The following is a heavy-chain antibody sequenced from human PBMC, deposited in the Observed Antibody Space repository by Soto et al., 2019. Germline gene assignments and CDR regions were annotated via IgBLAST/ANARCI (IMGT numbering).Heavy chain of an antibody. J-gene: IGHJ4*02. CDR2: IYYSGST. D-gene: IGHD1-26*01. CDR1: GGSISSFY. V-gene: IGHV4-59*01. CDR3: ARDLVGATTVDFDY. Sequence: QVQLQESGPGLVKPSETLSLTCTVSGGSISSFYWSWIRQPPGKGLEWIGYIYYSGSTNYNPSLKSRVTISVDTSKNQFSLKLSSVTAADTAVYYCARDLVGATTVDFDYWGQGTLVTVSS.